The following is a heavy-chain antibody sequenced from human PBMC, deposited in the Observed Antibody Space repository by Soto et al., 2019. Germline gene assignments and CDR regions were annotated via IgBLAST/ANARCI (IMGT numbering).Heavy chain of an antibody. CDR1: GGAINSDY. V-gene: IGHV4-59*01. CDR3: AKSRAYCGTVCYSTLGSPPFDY. J-gene: IGHJ4*02. Sequence: QVQLQESGPGLVKPSETLSLTCTVSGGAINSDYWGWIRQPPGKSLEWIGYLYHTGISDCNPSRMSLVTISRDTSNLCALKLSFVTAADTAVYYCAKSRAYCGTVCYSTLGSPPFDYWGQGILVTVFS. D-gene: IGHD2-21*02. CDR2: LYHTGIS.